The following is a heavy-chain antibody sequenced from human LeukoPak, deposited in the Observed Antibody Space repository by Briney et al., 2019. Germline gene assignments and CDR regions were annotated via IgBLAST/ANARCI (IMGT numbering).Heavy chain of an antibody. J-gene: IGHJ4*02. Sequence: ASVKVSCKASGYTFTGYYMHWVRQAPGQGLEWMGWINPNSGGTIYAQKFQGRVAMTRDTSISTAYMELSRLRSDDTAVYYCAKGGDYGSSWDFDYWGQGTLVTVSS. CDR2: INPNSGGT. V-gene: IGHV1-2*02. D-gene: IGHD6-13*01. CDR3: AKGGDYGSSWDFDY. CDR1: GYTFTGYY.